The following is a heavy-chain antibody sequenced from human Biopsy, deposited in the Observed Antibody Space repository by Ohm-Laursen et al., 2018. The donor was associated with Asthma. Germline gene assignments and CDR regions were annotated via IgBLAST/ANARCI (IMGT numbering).Heavy chain of an antibody. V-gene: IGHV1-18*01. CDR3: ARAVDYSHYYGIDV. D-gene: IGHD3-10*01. CDR1: GYTFNSAS. CDR2: ISVYNGNT. Sequence: ATVKISCKTSGYTFNSASITWVRLAPGQGLEWMGWISVYNGNTKVAQKLQDRVTMITDTSTGTAYMELRSLRSDDTAVYFCARAVDYSHYYGIDVWGQGTTVTVS. J-gene: IGHJ6*02.